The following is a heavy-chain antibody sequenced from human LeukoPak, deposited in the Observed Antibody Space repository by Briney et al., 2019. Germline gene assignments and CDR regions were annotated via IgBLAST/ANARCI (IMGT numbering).Heavy chain of an antibody. J-gene: IGHJ4*01. V-gene: IGHV3-30*04. CDR2: ISYDGSNK. D-gene: IGHD6-19*01. CDR1: GFTFSNYA. Sequence: GGSLRLSCAASGFTFSNYAMHWVRRAPGKGLEWVAVISYDGSNKYYADSVKGRFTISRDNSKNTLYLQMNSLRAEDTAVYYCARDWDSSGWYHFVFDYWGQGTLVTVSS. CDR3: ARDWDSSGWYHFVFDY.